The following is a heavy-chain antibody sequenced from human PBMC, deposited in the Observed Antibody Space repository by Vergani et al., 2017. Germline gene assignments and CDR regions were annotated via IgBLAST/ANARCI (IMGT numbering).Heavy chain of an antibody. CDR1: GGSFTSYH. V-gene: IGHV4-34*01. D-gene: IGHD4-11*01. CDR2: IDHTGRH. Sequence: QVQLQQWGGGLLKPSETLSLTCVVNGGSFTSYHWTWIRQSPGEGLEWVGDIDHTGRHDYNPSLKRRRTMSVDKSRNQFSLTLNSVTATDTAIYFCARVNTETNGHLYYYYVMDVWGQGTAVTVSP. CDR3: ARVNTETNGHLYYYYVMDV. J-gene: IGHJ6*01.